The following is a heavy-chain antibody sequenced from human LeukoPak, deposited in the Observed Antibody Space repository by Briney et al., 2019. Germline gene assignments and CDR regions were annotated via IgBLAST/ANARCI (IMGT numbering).Heavy chain of an antibody. V-gene: IGHV4-4*07. D-gene: IGHD6-19*01. Sequence: PSETLSLTCTVSGGSTSTYYWSWIRQPAGKGLEWIGRIYTSGNTNYNPSLKSRVTMSVDTSKNQFSLKLSSVTAPDTAVYYCARLAGTDAFDVWGQGTKVTVSS. J-gene: IGHJ3*01. CDR3: ARLAGTDAFDV. CDR1: GGSTSTYY. CDR2: IYTSGNT.